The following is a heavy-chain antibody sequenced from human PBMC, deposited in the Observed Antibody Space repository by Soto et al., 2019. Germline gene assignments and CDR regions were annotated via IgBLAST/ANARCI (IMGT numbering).Heavy chain of an antibody. Sequence: SETLSLTCTVSGGSISSYYWSWIRQPPGKGLEWIGYIYYSGSTNYNPSLKSRVTISVDTSKNQFSLNLSSVTAADTAVYYCARGTSGYSSWGQGTLVTVSS. V-gene: IGHV4-59*12. CDR2: IYYSGST. D-gene: IGHD5-18*01. CDR3: ARGTSGYSS. CDR1: GGSISSYY. J-gene: IGHJ4*02.